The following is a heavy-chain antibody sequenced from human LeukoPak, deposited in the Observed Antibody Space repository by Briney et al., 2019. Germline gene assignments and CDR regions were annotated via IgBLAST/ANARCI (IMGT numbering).Heavy chain of an antibody. V-gene: IGHV4-4*07. CDR3: TRDTGTTGEVKFDP. CDR1: GGSISSYY. J-gene: IGHJ5*02. CDR2: IYTSGST. Sequence: SETLSLTCTVSGGSISSYYWSWIRQPAGKGLEWIGRIYTSGSTTYNPSLKSRVTMSVDTSKSQFSLNLMSVTAANTAVYYCTRDTGTTGEVKFDPWGQGTLVTVSS. D-gene: IGHD4-17*01.